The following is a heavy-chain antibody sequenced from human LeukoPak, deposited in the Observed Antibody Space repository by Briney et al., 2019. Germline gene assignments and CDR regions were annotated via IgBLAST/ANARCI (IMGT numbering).Heavy chain of an antibody. J-gene: IGHJ4*02. D-gene: IGHD1-26*01. V-gene: IGHV4-30-4*02. Sequence: SETLSLTCTVSGGSISSGDYYWSWIRQPPGKGLEWIGYIYYSGSTYYNPSLKSRVTISVDTSKNQFSLKLSSVYYCARGSYYELYFDYWDQGTLVTVSS. CDR1: GGSISSGDYY. CDR3: LYFDY. CDR2: IYYSGST.